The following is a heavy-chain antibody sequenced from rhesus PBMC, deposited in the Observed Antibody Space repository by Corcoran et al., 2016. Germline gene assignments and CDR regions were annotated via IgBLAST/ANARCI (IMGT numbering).Heavy chain of an antibody. J-gene: IGHJ4*01. CDR3: ARDGNYALFDY. Sequence: QVQLQESGPGLVKPSETLSLTCAVSGGSVSSSNWWSRIRQPPGKGLEWIGYISGNSGSTYYNPSLKSRVTISTDTSKNQFSLKLSSVTAADTAVYYCARDGNYALFDYWGQGVLVTVSS. CDR1: GGSVSSSNW. V-gene: IGHV4-65*01. CDR2: ISGNSGST. D-gene: IGHD1-44*01.